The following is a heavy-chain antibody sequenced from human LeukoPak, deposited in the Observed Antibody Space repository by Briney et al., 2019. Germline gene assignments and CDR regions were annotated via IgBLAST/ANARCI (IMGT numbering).Heavy chain of an antibody. D-gene: IGHD3-3*01. CDR1: GFTFSSYG. CDR3: AKDKGYDFWSGSLSTIPLYYFDY. Sequence: PGGSLRLSCAASGFTFSSYGMHWVRQAPGKGLEGVAVIWYDGSNKYYADSVKGRFTISRDNSKNTLHLQMNSLRAEDTAVYYCAKDKGYDFWSGSLSTIPLYYFDYWGQGTLVTVSS. V-gene: IGHV3-33*06. J-gene: IGHJ4*02. CDR2: IWYDGSNK.